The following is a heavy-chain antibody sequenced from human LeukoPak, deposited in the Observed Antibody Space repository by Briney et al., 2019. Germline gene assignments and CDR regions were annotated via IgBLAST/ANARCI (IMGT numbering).Heavy chain of an antibody. D-gene: IGHD6-19*01. CDR2: ISYDGSNK. V-gene: IGHV3-30*04. CDR3: ARDRSSGWYFLDY. Sequence: GGSLRLSCAASGFTFSSYAMHWVRQAPGKGLEWVAVISYDGSNKYYADSVKGRFTISRDNSKSTLYLQMNSLRAEDTAVYYCARDRSSGWYFLDYWGQGTLVTVSS. J-gene: IGHJ4*02. CDR1: GFTFSSYA.